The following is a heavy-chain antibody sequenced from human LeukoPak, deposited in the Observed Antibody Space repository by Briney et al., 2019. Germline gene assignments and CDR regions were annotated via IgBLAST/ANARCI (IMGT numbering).Heavy chain of an antibody. CDR2: IKSNPDGGTT. CDR1: GYYFRNAY. D-gene: IGHD2-8*02. Sequence: PGGSLRLSCEISGYYFRNAYLNWVRQAPGKGLEWVGRIKSNPDGGTTEYAAPVKDRFTISRDDSENTMYLQMNDLKTEDTAVYSTDRKWCTFNWGQGTLVSVSP. V-gene: IGHV3-15*01. CDR3: DRKWCTFN. J-gene: IGHJ4*02.